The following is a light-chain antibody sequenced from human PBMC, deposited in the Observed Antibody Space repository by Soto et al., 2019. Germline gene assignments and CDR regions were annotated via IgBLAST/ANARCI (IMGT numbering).Light chain of an antibody. J-gene: IGKJ1*01. CDR3: HQYSSNHRT. Sequence: DIQMTQSLSTLSASVGDRVTITCRASQSISSWLAWYQQKPGKAPNLLIYKASSLESGVPSRFSGSESGTESNLTISSLLPDDCATYSSHQYSSNHRTLGKGSKVDIK. CDR1: QSISSW. CDR2: KAS. V-gene: IGKV1-5*03.